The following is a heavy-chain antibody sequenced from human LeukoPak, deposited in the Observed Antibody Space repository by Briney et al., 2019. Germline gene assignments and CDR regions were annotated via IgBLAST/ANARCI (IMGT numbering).Heavy chain of an antibody. J-gene: IGHJ4*02. D-gene: IGHD2-21*02. Sequence: PGGSLRLSCAASGFTFSSYAMGWVRQAPGKGLEWVSDITGDGSSTYHADSVKGRFTISRDNSQNTLYLQMNSLRAEDTAVYYCAKARIVVVTALDYWGQGTLVTVSS. V-gene: IGHV3-23*01. CDR1: GFTFSSYA. CDR2: ITGDGSST. CDR3: AKARIVVVTALDY.